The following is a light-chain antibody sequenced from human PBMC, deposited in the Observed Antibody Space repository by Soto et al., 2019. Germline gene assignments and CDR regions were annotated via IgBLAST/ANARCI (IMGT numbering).Light chain of an antibody. CDR3: SSFRTGSVVL. J-gene: IGLJ3*02. CDR1: SSDVGGYKF. V-gene: IGLV2-14*01. Sequence: QSALTQPASVSGSPGQSITISCTGTSSDVGGYKFVSWYQQHPGTAPKLMIYGVNYRPSGVSARFSGSKFQNTASLTISGLQAEDEADYYCSSFRTGSVVLFGGGTKLTVL. CDR2: GVN.